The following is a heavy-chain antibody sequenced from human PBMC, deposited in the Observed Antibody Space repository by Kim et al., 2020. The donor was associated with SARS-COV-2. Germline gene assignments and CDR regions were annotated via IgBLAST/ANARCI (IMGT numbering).Heavy chain of an antibody. CDR3: ARHLRQGEYY. CDR2: YI. V-gene: IGHV3-11*06. J-gene: IGHJ4*02. Sequence: YINYADSVKGRFTISRDNAKNSLYLQMNSLRAEDTAVYYCARHLRQGEYYWGQGILVTVSS. D-gene: IGHD1-26*01.